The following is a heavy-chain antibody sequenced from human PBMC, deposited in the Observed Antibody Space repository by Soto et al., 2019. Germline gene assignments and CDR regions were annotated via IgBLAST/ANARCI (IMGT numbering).Heavy chain of an antibody. CDR2: IDSSSKTI. CDR1: GFTFSRYS. Sequence: PGGSLRLSCAASGFTFSRYSMNWVRQAPGKGLEWLSYIDSSSKTIYYADSVKGRFIISRDNAKNSLYLQMNSLRDEDTAAYYCARGGVATIFGDSWGQGTLVTVSS. CDR3: ARGGVATIFGDS. V-gene: IGHV3-48*02. J-gene: IGHJ4*02. D-gene: IGHD5-12*01.